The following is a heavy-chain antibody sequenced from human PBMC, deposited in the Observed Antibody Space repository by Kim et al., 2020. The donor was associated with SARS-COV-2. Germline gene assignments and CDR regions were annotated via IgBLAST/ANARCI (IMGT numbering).Heavy chain of an antibody. Sequence: YNPSLKRRVTISVDTSKNQFSLKLSSVTAADTAVYYCARLYDSSGSLSDWGQGTLVTVSS. D-gene: IGHD3-22*01. V-gene: IGHV4-31*02. J-gene: IGHJ4*02. CDR3: ARLYDSSGSLSD.